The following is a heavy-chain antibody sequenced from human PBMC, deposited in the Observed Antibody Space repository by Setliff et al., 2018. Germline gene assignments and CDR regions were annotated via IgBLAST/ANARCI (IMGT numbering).Heavy chain of an antibody. J-gene: IGHJ4*02. V-gene: IGHV4-34*01. Sequence: SETLSLTCAVYGGSFSGYYWSWIRQPPGKRLEWIGEINHSGSTNYNPSLKSRVTISVDTSKNQFSLKLSSVTAADTAVYYCARGGIAVAGYYRTPPDYWGQGTLVTVSS. CDR3: ARGGIAVAGYYRTPPDY. CDR2: INHSGST. CDR1: GGSFSGYY. D-gene: IGHD6-19*01.